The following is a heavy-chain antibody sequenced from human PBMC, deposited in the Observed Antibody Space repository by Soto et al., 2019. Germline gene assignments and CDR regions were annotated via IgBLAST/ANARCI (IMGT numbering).Heavy chain of an antibody. CDR1: GFTFSSYS. D-gene: IGHD1-26*01. V-gene: IGHV3-48*02. CDR2: ISSSSSTI. Sequence: EVQLVESGGGLVQPGGSLRLSCAASGFTFSSYSMNWVRQAPGKGLEWVSYISSSSSTIYYADSVKGRFTISRDNAKNSPYPQMNRLMDENTAVYYCARGGGSLGYWGQGTLVTVSS. CDR3: ARGGGSLGY. J-gene: IGHJ4*02.